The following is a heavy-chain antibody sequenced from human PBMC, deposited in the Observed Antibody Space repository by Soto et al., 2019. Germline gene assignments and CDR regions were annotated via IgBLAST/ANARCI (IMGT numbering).Heavy chain of an antibody. CDR2: ISGSGGST. V-gene: IGHV3-23*01. CDR3: AKDQGYSYGSYYGMDV. CDR1: GFTFSSYA. D-gene: IGHD5-18*01. J-gene: IGHJ6*02. Sequence: GGSLRLSCAASGFTFSSYAMSWVRQAPGKGLEWVSAISGSGGSTYYADSVKGRFTISRDNSKNTLYLQMNSLRAEDTAVYYCAKDQGYSYGSYYGMDVWGQGTTVTVSS.